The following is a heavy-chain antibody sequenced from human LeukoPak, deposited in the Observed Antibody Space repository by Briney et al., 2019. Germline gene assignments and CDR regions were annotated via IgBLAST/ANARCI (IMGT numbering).Heavy chain of an antibody. J-gene: IGHJ1*01. CDR2: IHGSGST. CDR3: ARGAVTNDFQE. V-gene: IGHV4-4*07. D-gene: IGHD2-8*01. Sequence: SETLSLTCTVSGESISAYFWSWVRQPAGKGLEWMGRIHGSGSTNFNPSLNSRVTLSLDMSKNEIYLKLSSVTAADTAVYYCARGAVTNDFQEWGQGTLVTVSS. CDR1: GESISAYF.